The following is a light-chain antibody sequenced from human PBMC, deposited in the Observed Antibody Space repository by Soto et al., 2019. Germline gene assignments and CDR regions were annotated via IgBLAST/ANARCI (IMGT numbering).Light chain of an antibody. J-gene: IGKJ1*01. CDR3: QQYNNYWT. Sequence: DIQMTQSPSTLSASVGDRVTITCRASQSISSWLAWYQQKPGKAPKLLIYDASSLESGVPSRFSGRGSATEFTLTINSLQPDELATYYFQQYNNYWTFGQGTRVEI. CDR2: DAS. V-gene: IGKV1-5*01. CDR1: QSISSW.